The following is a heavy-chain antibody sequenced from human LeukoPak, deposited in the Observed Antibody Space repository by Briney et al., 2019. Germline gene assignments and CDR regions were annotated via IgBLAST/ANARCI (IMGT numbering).Heavy chain of an antibody. CDR2: INHSGST. D-gene: IGHD6-19*01. Sequence: SETLSLTCAVYGGSSSGYYWRWIRQPPGKGLEWIGEINHSGSTNYNPSLKSRVTISVDTSKNQFSLKLSSVTAADTAVYYCARGPIIAVAGSSGFDYWGQGTLVTVSS. J-gene: IGHJ4*02. V-gene: IGHV4-34*01. CDR3: ARGPIIAVAGSSGFDY. CDR1: GGSSSGYY.